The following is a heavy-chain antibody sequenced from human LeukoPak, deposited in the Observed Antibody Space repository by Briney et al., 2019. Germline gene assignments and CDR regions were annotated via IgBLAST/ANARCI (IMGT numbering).Heavy chain of an antibody. D-gene: IGHD3-16*01. CDR2: ISGSGGDT. V-gene: IGHV3-23*01. Sequence: GRSLRLSCAASGFTFSSYAMTWVRQAPGKGLEWVSSISGSGGDTYYADSVKGRFTISRDNSKNTLYLQMNSLRVEDTAVYYCAKDAREGRPWGIDEYWGQGTLVTVSS. CDR1: GFTFSSYA. CDR3: AKDAREGRPWGIDEY. J-gene: IGHJ4*02.